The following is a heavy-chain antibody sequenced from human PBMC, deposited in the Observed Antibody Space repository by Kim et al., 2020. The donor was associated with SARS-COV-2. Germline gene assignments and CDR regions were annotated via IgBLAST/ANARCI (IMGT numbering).Heavy chain of an antibody. V-gene: IGHV1-46*01. J-gene: IGHJ5*02. Sequence: YAQKCQGRVTMTRDTSTSTVYMELSSLRSEDTAVYYCARDVPSSYNWFDPWGQGTLVTVSS. CDR3: ARDVPSSYNWFDP.